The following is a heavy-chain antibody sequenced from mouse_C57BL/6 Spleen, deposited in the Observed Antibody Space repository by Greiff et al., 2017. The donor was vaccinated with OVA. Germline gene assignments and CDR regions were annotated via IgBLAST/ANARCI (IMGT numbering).Heavy chain of an antibody. CDR3: ASGVYGNDFDY. V-gene: IGHV5-17*01. CDR2: ISSGSSTI. Sequence: EVKLMESGGGLVKPGGSLKLSCAASGFTFSDYGMHWVRQAPEKGLEWVAYISSGSSTIYYADTVKGRFTISRDNAKNTLFLQMNSLRSEDTAVYYCASGVYGNDFDYWGQGTTLTVSS. CDR1: GFTFSDYG. D-gene: IGHD2-1*01. J-gene: IGHJ2*01.